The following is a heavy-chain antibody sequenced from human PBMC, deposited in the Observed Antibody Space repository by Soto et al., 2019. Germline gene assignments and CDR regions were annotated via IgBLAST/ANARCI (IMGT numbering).Heavy chain of an antibody. V-gene: IGHV3-48*02. CDR1: GVTFSSYG. CDR2: ISSGSATI. CDR3: ARDSASYSSSSGSYWYFDL. J-gene: IGHJ2*01. Sequence: GGSLRLSCAASGVTFSSYGMNWVRQATGKGLEWVSYISSGSATIYYADSVKGRFTISRDNAKNSLYLQVDSLGDEDTAMFYCARDSASYSSSSGSYWYFDLWGRGTLLTVSS. D-gene: IGHD6-6*01.